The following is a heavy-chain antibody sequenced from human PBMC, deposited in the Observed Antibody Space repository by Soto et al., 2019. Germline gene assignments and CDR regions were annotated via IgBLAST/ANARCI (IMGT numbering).Heavy chain of an antibody. CDR3: ARAHNLAAAGPYYYYAMDV. D-gene: IGHD6-13*01. CDR1: GGTFSSYT. V-gene: IGHV1-69*02. CDR2: IIPNLGIA. Sequence: QVQLVQSGAEVKKPGSSVKVSCKASGGTFSSYTISWVRQAPGQGLEWMGRIIPNLGIANYAQKFQGIDTITADKSTSTAYMELSRLRSEDTSVYYYARAHNLAAAGPYYYYAMDVWGQGTTVTVSS. J-gene: IGHJ6*02.